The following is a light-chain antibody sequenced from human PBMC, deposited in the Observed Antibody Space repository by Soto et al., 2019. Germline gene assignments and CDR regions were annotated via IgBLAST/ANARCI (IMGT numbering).Light chain of an antibody. CDR1: RDVGSD. J-gene: IGKJ1*01. V-gene: IGKV1-6*01. CDR2: AAS. CDR3: LQDYGDSWT. Sequence: QMTQSPSSLSASVGEKIIITCRASRDVGSDDSWYQQKPGQAPKLLIYAASNLYTGVPSRFSGSRSGTEFTLTISSLQPEDFASYYCLQDYGDSWTFGQGTKVEIE.